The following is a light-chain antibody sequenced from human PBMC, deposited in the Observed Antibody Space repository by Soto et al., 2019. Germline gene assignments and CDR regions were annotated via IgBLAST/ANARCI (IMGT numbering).Light chain of an antibody. CDR3: TSYTTDSPLV. CDR2: EVS. Sequence: QSALTQPASVSGSPGQSITISCTGTSSDVGGYNFVSWYQHHPGKAPKLMIYEVSNRPSGVSNRFSASKSGNTASLTISGLQAEDEADYYCTSYTTDSPLVFGPGTKVTVL. CDR1: SSDVGGYNF. J-gene: IGLJ1*01. V-gene: IGLV2-14*01.